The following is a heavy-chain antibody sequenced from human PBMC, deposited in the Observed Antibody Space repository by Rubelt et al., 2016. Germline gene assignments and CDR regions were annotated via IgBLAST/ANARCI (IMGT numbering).Heavy chain of an antibody. CDR2: ISSSSGVT. V-gene: IGHV1-2*06. CDR3: ASGRTAMYYFGY. Sequence: QVQLVQSGAEVKKPGASVKVSCKASGYTFTGYYIHWVRQAPGQGLEWMGRISSSSGVTNYAQKFQGRVTMTRDTSISTAYMELSRLGSDDTAVYYCASGRTAMYYFGYWGQGTLVTVSS. J-gene: IGHJ4*02. D-gene: IGHD5-18*01. CDR1: GYTFTGYY.